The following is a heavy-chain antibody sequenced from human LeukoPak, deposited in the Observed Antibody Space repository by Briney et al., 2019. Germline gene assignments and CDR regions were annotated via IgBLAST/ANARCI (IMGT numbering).Heavy chain of an antibody. CDR2: MYYIGST. J-gene: IGHJ4*02. CDR3: VKEGY. Sequence: SQTLSLTCTVSGGSISSSTYYWRWIRQPPGKGLEWIACMYYIGSTYYNPSLKSRVTISQEPSKYQFSLKMDSVTTADTAGYYYVKEGYWGQGTLVTVSS. V-gene: IGHV4-39*07. CDR1: GGSISSSTYY.